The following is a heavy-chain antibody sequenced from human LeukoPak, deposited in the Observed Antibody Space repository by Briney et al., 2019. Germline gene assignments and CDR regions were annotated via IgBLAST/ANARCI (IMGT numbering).Heavy chain of an antibody. Sequence: PGGSLRLSCAASGFTFSDYYMSWIRQAPETGLEWLSYTSPSGGTIYYTDSVKGRFTMSRDNAQNALYLEMNSLRAEDTAVYYCAREKKTEWATGAFDMWGQGTMVIVSS. CDR2: TSPSGGTI. CDR3: AREKKTEWATGAFDM. J-gene: IGHJ3*02. CDR1: GFTFSDYY. V-gene: IGHV3-11*01. D-gene: IGHD1-26*01.